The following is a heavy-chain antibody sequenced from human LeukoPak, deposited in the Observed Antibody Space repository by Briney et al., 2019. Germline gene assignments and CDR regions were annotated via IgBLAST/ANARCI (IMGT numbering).Heavy chain of an antibody. J-gene: IGHJ5*02. Sequence: ASVKVSCKASGYTFTSYAMHWVRQAPGQRLEWMGWINAGNGNTKYSQKFQGRVTITRDTSASTAYMELSSLRSEDTAVYYCARADEYYDFWSGSKAWFDPWGQGTLVTVSS. CDR2: INAGNGNT. CDR3: ARADEYYDFWSGSKAWFDP. V-gene: IGHV1-3*01. D-gene: IGHD3-3*01. CDR1: GYTFTSYA.